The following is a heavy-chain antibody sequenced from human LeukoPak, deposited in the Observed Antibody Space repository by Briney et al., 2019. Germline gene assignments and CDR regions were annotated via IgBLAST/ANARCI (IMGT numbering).Heavy chain of an antibody. CDR1: GFTFSDYY. V-gene: IGHV3-11*05. D-gene: IGHD2-2*01. CDR2: ISGSSSFT. Sequence: GGSLRLSCAASGFTFSDYYMSWIRQAPGKGLEWVSYISGSSSFTKYADSVKGRFTISRDNAKNSLYLQMNSLRAEDTAVYYCARDAPDCSNTSCQGDYWGQGTLVTVSS. J-gene: IGHJ4*02. CDR3: ARDAPDCSNTSCQGDY.